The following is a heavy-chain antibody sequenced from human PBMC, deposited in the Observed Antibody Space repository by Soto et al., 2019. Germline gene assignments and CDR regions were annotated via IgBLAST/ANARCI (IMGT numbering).Heavy chain of an antibody. CDR2: IYWNDDK. CDR3: AHRLYFQRSTWSVSWFDP. CDR1: GFSLNTYGVG. J-gene: IGHJ5*02. Sequence: QITLKESGPTLVKPTQTLTLTCTFSGFSLNTYGVGVGWIRQPPGKALEWLALIYWNDDKRYSPSLQSRLTITKDTSKNQVVLTMTNMDPVDTATYYCAHRLYFQRSTWSVSWFDPWGQGTLVTVSS. V-gene: IGHV2-5*01. D-gene: IGHD2-21*01.